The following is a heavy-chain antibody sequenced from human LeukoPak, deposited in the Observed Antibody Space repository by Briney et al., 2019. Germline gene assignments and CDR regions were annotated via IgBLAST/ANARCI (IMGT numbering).Heavy chain of an antibody. D-gene: IGHD3-3*01. CDR2: MNPNSGNI. CDR3: VRTAGIFWSGAYYFDS. V-gene: IGHV1-8*01. J-gene: IGHJ4*02. CDR1: GDSLTNYD. Sequence: GASVKVSCKASGDSLTNYDINWVRQATGQGLEWMGWMNPNSGNIGYAQKFQGRLTMIRNTSINTSYMELRSLTSDDTAVYYCVRTAGIFWSGAYYFDSWGQGTLVTVSS.